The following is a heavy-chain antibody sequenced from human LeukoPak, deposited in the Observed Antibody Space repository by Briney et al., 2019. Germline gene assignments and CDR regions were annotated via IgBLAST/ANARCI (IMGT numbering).Heavy chain of an antibody. V-gene: IGHV4-59*01. J-gene: IGHJ4*02. CDR2: IYYSGST. CDR1: GGSISSYY. D-gene: IGHD4-23*01. Sequence: SETLSLTCTVSGGSISSYYWSWIRQSPGKGLEWIGYIYYSGSTNYNPSLKSRVTISVDTSKNQFSLKLSSATAADTAVYYCARDNRYGGNFGVVDYWGQGTLVTVSS. CDR3: ARDNRYGGNFGVVDY.